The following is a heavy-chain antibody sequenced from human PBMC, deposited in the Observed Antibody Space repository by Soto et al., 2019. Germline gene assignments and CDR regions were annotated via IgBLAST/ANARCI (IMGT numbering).Heavy chain of an antibody. Sequence: GGSLRLSCAASGFTFSSYSMNWVRQAPGKGLEWVSYISSSSSTIYYAGSVKGRFTISRDNAKNSLYLQMNSLRDEDTAVYYCVRDMYYYDSSGYLIDYWGQGTLVTVSS. D-gene: IGHD3-22*01. J-gene: IGHJ4*02. CDR1: GFTFSSYS. V-gene: IGHV3-48*02. CDR2: ISSSSSTI. CDR3: VRDMYYYDSSGYLIDY.